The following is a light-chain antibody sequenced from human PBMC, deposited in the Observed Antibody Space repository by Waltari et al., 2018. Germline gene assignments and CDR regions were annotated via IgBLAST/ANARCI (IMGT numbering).Light chain of an antibody. Sequence: EVMMTQSPATLSVSPGARATLPCRASQSVGNNLAWFQERPGQAPRLLIFGASTRATGIPARFTGSGSGTEFTLTISSLQSEDFAVYYCQQYDKWLMYTFGQGTKVEVK. CDR2: GAS. CDR1: QSVGNN. CDR3: QQYDKWLMYT. J-gene: IGKJ2*01. V-gene: IGKV3-15*01.